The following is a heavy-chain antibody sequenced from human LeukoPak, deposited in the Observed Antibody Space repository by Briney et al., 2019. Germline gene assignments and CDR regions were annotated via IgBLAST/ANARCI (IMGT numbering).Heavy chain of an antibody. J-gene: IGHJ4*02. Sequence: GESLKISCKGSGYSFTSYWIGWVRQMPGKGLEWMGIIYPGDSDTRYSPSFQGQVTISADKSISTAHLQWSSLKASDTAMYYCARQAVVGALVFDYWGQGTLVTVSS. V-gene: IGHV5-51*01. CDR3: ARQAVVGALVFDY. D-gene: IGHD2-15*01. CDR1: GYSFTSYW. CDR2: IYPGDSDT.